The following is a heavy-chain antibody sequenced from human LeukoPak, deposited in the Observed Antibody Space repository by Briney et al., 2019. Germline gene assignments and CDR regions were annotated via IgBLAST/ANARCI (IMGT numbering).Heavy chain of an antibody. CDR3: ARGYSDYADY. CDR1: GYTFTDYY. D-gene: IGHD4-11*01. V-gene: IGHV1-2*02. Sequence: ASVKVSCKASGYTFTDYYIHWVRQAPGQGLEWMGCISPNSGATTYAQKFQGRVTMTGDTSISTAFMDLSRLSSDDTAVYSCARGYSDYADYWGQGTPVTVSS. J-gene: IGHJ4*02. CDR2: ISPNSGAT.